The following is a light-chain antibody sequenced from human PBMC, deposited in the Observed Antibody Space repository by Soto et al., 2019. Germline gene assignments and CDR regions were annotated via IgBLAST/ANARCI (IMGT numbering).Light chain of an antibody. J-gene: IGLJ1*01. CDR1: SSDVGGYNY. V-gene: IGLV2-14*01. CDR2: EVS. Sequence: QSVLPQPASVSGSPGQSITISCTGTSSDVGGYNYVSWYQQHPGKAPKLMIYEVSNRPSGVSNRFSGSKSGNTASQTISGLQAEDEADYYCSSYTSSSTLYVFGTGTKVTVL. CDR3: SSYTSSSTLYV.